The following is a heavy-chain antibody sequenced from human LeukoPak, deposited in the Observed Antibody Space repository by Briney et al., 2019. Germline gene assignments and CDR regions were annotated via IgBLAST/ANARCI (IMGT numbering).Heavy chain of an antibody. V-gene: IGHV3-49*04. J-gene: IGHJ4*02. CDR1: GFTFGDYA. CDR3: TSRYGMPEY. Sequence: PGGSLRLSCTASGFTFGDYAMSWVRQAPGKGLEWVGFIRSKAYGGTTEYAASVKGRFTISRDDSKSIAYLQMNSLKTEDTAVYYCTSRYGMPEYWGQGTLVTVSS. D-gene: IGHD3-16*02. CDR2: IRSKAYGGTT.